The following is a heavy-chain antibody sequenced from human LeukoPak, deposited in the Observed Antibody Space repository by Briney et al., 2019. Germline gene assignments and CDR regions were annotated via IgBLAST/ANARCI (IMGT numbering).Heavy chain of an antibody. Sequence: PGGSLRLSCAASGFIFSSYEMSWVRRAPGKGLEWVSYISSSGRTMYYADSVKGRFTVSRDNAKNSLYLQMNSLRAEDTAIYYCARDNYSGSRYFDHWGQGTLVTVSS. V-gene: IGHV3-48*03. CDR2: ISSSGRTM. CDR3: ARDNYSGSRYFDH. D-gene: IGHD1-26*01. CDR1: GFIFSSYE. J-gene: IGHJ4*02.